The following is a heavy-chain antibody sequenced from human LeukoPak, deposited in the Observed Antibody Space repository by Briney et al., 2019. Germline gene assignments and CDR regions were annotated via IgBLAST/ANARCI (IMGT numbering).Heavy chain of an antibody. CDR1: GYTLTKLS. D-gene: IGHD3-10*01. CDR2: FDPEDGET. Sequence: GASVTVSCTVSGYTLTKLSMHWVRQAPGKGLEWMGGFDPEDGETIYAQKFQGRVTMTEDTSTATAYMELSSLRSEDTAVYYCATVGRYYGSGSYFDYWGQGTLVTVSS. J-gene: IGHJ4*02. V-gene: IGHV1-24*01. CDR3: ATVGRYYGSGSYFDY.